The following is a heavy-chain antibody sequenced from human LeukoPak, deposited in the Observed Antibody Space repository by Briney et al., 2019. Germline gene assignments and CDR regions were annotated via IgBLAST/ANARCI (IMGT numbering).Heavy chain of an antibody. D-gene: IGHD3-22*01. Sequence: SETLSLTCAVYGGSFSGYYWSWIRQPPEKGLEWIGEINHSGSTNYNPSLKSRVTISVDTSKNQFSLKLSSVTAADTAVYYCARWVNYYDSSGYYGVRSKFDYWGQGTLVTVSS. CDR1: GGSFSGYY. J-gene: IGHJ4*02. CDR2: INHSGST. CDR3: ARWVNYYDSSGYYGVRSKFDY. V-gene: IGHV4-34*01.